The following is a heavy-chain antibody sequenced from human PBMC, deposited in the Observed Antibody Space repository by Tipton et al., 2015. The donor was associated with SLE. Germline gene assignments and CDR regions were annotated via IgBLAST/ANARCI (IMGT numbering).Heavy chain of an antibody. Sequence: TLSLTCTVSGDSISSGNYYWNWIRQPPGKGLEWIGNIFYSGRTDYNPSLKSRVTISLDTSTNQFSLKLNSVTAADTAVYYCARCSSGWYNIFYYYMDVWGKGTTVTVSS. D-gene: IGHD6-19*01. J-gene: IGHJ6*03. CDR2: IFYSGRT. CDR3: ARCSSGWYNIFYYYMDV. V-gene: IGHV4-61*01. CDR1: GDSISSGNYY.